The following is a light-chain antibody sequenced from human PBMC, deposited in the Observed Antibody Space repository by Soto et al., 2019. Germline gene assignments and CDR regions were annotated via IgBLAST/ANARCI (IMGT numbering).Light chain of an antibody. CDR2: AAS. CDR3: QQLFDSPIT. V-gene: IGKV1-9*01. J-gene: IGKJ5*01. CDR1: QVISTS. Sequence: DIQLTQSPSFLSPSLCESVTITCLASQVISTSLAWYQVKPGKAPKLLIYAASTLESGVPSRFSATVSGTEFSLTITSLQPEDFATYYCQQLFDSPITVGQGTRLEIK.